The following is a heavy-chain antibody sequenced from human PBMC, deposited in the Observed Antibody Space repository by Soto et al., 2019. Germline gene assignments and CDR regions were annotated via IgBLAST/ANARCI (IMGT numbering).Heavy chain of an antibody. V-gene: IGHV3-74*01. Sequence: EVQLVESGGGLVQPGGSLRLSCAASGFTFSSYWMHWVRQAPGKGLVWVSRINSDGSSTSYADSVKGRFTISRDNAKNTLYLQMNSLRAEDTAVYYCAREAREYYYGSGSYSRPVDYWGQGTLVTVSS. CDR2: INSDGSST. CDR3: AREAREYYYGSGSYSRPVDY. J-gene: IGHJ4*02. CDR1: GFTFSSYW. D-gene: IGHD3-10*01.